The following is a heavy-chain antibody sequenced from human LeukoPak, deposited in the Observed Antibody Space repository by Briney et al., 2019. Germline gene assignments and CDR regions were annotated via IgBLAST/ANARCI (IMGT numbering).Heavy chain of an antibody. V-gene: IGHV4-59*08. CDR3: AKGLLPRSDFWGGYPIFDY. J-gene: IGHJ4*02. CDR2: IFHTGST. Sequence: SETLSLTCTVSGGSISSHYWNWVRQSPEKGLELIGYIFHTGSTTYNPSLKSGVTISLETPTNQLSLWLSSMTASDTAVYYCAKGLLPRSDFWGGYPIFDYWGQGTLVTVS. D-gene: IGHD3-3*01. CDR1: GGSISSHY.